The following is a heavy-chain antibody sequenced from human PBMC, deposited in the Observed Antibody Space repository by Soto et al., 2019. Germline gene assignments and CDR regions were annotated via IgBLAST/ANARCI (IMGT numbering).Heavy chain of an antibody. CDR3: AHFHLWTYYDFWSGYYHFDY. CDR1: GFSLSTSGVG. V-gene: IGHV2-5*02. D-gene: IGHD3-3*01. Sequence: SGPTLVNPTQTLTLTCTFSGFSLSTSGVGVGWIRQPPGKALEWLALIYWDDDKRYSPSLKSRLTITKDTSKNQVVLTMTNMDPVDTATYYCAHFHLWTYYDFWSGYYHFDYWGQGTLVTVSS. CDR2: IYWDDDK. J-gene: IGHJ4*02.